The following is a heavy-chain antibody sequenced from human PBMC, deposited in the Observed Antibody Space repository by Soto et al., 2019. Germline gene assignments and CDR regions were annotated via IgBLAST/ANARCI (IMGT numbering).Heavy chain of an antibody. Sequence: GGSLRLSCAASGFTFSSYAMSWVRQAPGKGLEWVSAISGSGGSTYYADSVKGRSTISRDNSKHTLYLQMNSLRAEDTAVYYCGRLGYCTNGVCYTGRVSEPIDYWGQGTLVTVSS. J-gene: IGHJ4*02. CDR2: ISGSGGST. D-gene: IGHD2-8*01. CDR3: GRLGYCTNGVCYTGRVSEPIDY. CDR1: GFTFSSYA. V-gene: IGHV3-23*01.